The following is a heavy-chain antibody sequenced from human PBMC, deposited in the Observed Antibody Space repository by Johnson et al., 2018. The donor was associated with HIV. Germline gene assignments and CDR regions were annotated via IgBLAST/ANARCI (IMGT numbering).Heavy chain of an antibody. CDR3: ASEIYRPRPSSSWYVGAFDI. V-gene: IGHV3-30-3*01. CDR2: ISYDGSNK. J-gene: IGHJ3*02. D-gene: IGHD6-13*01. CDR1: GFTFSSYA. Sequence: QMLLVESGGGVVQPGRSLRLSCAASGFTFSSYAMHWVRQAPGKGLEWVAVISYDGSNKYYADSVKGRFTISRDNSKNTLYLQMNSLRAEDTAVYYCASEIYRPRPSSSWYVGAFDIWGQGTMVTASS.